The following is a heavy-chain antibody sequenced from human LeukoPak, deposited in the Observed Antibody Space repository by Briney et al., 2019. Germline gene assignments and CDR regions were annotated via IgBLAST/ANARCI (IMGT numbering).Heavy chain of an antibody. Sequence: ASVKVSCKASGGSFSSYAFNWVRQAPGQGLEWMGWINPNSGGTNYAQKFQGRVTMTRDTSISTAYMELSRLRSDDTAMYYCARDINSGYDRDRYFDLWGRGTLVTVSS. CDR2: INPNSGGT. J-gene: IGHJ2*01. CDR1: GGSFSSYA. V-gene: IGHV1-2*02. D-gene: IGHD5-12*01. CDR3: ARDINSGYDRDRYFDL.